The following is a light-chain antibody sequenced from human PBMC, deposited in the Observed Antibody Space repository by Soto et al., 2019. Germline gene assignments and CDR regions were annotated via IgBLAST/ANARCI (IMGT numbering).Light chain of an antibody. CDR2: EVS. Sequence: QSALTQPASVSGSPGQSITISCTGTSSDVGGYNFVSWYQRHPGKAPKLMIYEVSNRPSGVSSRFSGSKSGNTASLTISGLQAEDEADYYCSSYMTSSTLFYVFGTGTKVTVL. J-gene: IGLJ1*01. CDR1: SSDVGGYNF. CDR3: SSYMTSSTLFYV. V-gene: IGLV2-14*01.